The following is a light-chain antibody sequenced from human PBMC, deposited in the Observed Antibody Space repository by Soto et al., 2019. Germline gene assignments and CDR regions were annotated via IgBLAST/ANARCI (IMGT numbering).Light chain of an antibody. Sequence: EIVLTQSPATLSLSPGGRATLSCRASQSVSSYLAWYQQKPGQAPRLLISDASNRATGIPARFSGSGSGTDFPLTLSSLEPEDFAVYYCQQRSNWPRTFGQGAKVEIK. V-gene: IGKV3-11*01. CDR2: DAS. J-gene: IGKJ1*01. CDR1: QSVSSY. CDR3: QQRSNWPRT.